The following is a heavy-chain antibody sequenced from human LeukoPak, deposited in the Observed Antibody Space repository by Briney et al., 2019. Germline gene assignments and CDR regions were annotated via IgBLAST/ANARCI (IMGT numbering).Heavy chain of an antibody. CDR3: ARAGTYYDILTGYYALYYFDY. Sequence: ASETLSLTCSVPDNSISSFYWNWIRQPPGKGLEWIGNIHYSGSTNSNPSLKSRVTISVDTSKNQFSLKLSSVTAADTAVYYCARAGTYYDILTGYYALYYFDYWGQGTLVTVSS. D-gene: IGHD3-9*01. CDR1: DNSISSFY. CDR2: IHYSGST. V-gene: IGHV4-59*12. J-gene: IGHJ4*02.